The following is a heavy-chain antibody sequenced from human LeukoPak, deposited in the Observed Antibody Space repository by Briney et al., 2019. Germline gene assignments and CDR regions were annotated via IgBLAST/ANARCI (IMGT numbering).Heavy chain of an antibody. Sequence: GGSLRLPCTASGSSFSSSSIHWGRQAPGKGLEWVALVSFDGSDIYYAGSVRGRFTISRDNAKNTLFLQMNSLRVEDMAVYYCARGKASGGDSYYSLDALDIWGQGTMVTVSS. D-gene: IGHD3-10*01. V-gene: IGHV3-33*05. CDR3: ARGKASGGDSYYSLDALDI. CDR1: GSSFSSSS. J-gene: IGHJ3*02. CDR2: VSFDGSDI.